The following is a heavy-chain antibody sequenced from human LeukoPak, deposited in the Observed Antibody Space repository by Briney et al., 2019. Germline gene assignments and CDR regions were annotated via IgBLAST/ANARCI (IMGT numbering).Heavy chain of an antibody. D-gene: IGHD3-3*01. CDR1: GGSISSYY. CDR3: ARGPIYDFWSGYYFDY. CDR2: IYTSGST. V-gene: IGHV4-4*07. J-gene: IGHJ4*02. Sequence: PSETLSLTCTVSGGSISSYYWSWIRQAAGKGLEWIGRIYTSGSTNYNPSLKSRVTMSVDTSKNQFSLKLSSVTAADTAVYYCARGPIYDFWSGYYFDYWGQGTLVTVSS.